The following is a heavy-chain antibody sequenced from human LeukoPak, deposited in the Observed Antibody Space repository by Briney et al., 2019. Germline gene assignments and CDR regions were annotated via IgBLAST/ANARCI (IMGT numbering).Heavy chain of an antibody. CDR1: GFTFSSYW. J-gene: IGHJ3*02. Sequence: AGGSLRLSCAVSGFTFSSYWMTWFRQAPGKGLEWVANMKQDGSQKNYVDSVKGRFTISRDNAKKSLYLQMNSLRGEDTAVYYCARGGTYDIWGQGTRVTVSS. V-gene: IGHV3-7*01. CDR3: ARGGTYDI. CDR2: MKQDGSQK.